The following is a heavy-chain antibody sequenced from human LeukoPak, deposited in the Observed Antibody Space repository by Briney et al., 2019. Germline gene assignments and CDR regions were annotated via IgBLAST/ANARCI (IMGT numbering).Heavy chain of an antibody. CDR2: IYPGDSDT. V-gene: IGHV5-51*01. D-gene: IGHD3-9*01. CDR1: GYSFTSYW. J-gene: IGHJ3*02. CDR3: ARLLVIMDNDAFDI. Sequence: GESLKISCKGSGYSFTSYWIGWVRQMPGKGLEWMGIIYPGDSDTRYSPSFQGQVTIPADKSISTAYLQWSSLRASDTAMYYCARLLVIMDNDAFDIWGQGTMVTVSS.